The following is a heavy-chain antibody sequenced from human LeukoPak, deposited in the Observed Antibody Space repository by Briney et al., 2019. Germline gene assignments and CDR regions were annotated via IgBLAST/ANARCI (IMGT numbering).Heavy chain of an antibody. CDR2: MYHSGST. D-gene: IGHD2-15*01. Sequence: SETLSLTCAVSGGSIRSSNGWGWVRQPPGKGLGWIGEMYHSGSTNYNPSLKSRVTISVDTSKNQFSLKLSSVTAADTAVYYCARSSVVAATTYYFDYWGQGTLVTVSS. CDR3: ARSSVVAATTYYFDY. CDR1: GGSIRSSNG. V-gene: IGHV4-4*02. J-gene: IGHJ4*02.